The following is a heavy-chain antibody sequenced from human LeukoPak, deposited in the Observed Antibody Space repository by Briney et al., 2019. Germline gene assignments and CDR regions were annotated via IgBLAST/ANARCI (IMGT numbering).Heavy chain of an antibody. CDR1: GFTFSSYS. V-gene: IGHV3-21*01. CDR2: ISSSSNYI. CDR3: ARSKPWGYCSGGSCYPTYYYYYYMDV. J-gene: IGHJ6*03. D-gene: IGHD2-15*01. Sequence: GGSLRLSCAASGFTFSSYSMNWVRQAPGRGLEWVSSISSSSNYIYYLDSMKGRFTISRDNAKNSLFLQMNSLRAEDTAVYFCARSKPWGYCSGGSCYPTYYYYYYMDVWGKGTTVTVSS.